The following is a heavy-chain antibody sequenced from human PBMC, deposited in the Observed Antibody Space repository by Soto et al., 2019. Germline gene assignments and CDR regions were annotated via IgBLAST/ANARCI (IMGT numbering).Heavy chain of an antibody. Sequence: SETLSLTCTVSGDSISSSNYYWGWIRQPPGKGLEWIGSIYYSGNTFHNPSLKSRVTISVDTSKNHFSLKLTSVTAADTAVYYCARAYYDILTDNNYYGMDVWGQGTTVTVSS. CDR2: IYYSGNT. D-gene: IGHD3-9*01. V-gene: IGHV4-39*02. CDR3: ARAYYDILTDNNYYGMDV. J-gene: IGHJ6*02. CDR1: GDSISSSNYY.